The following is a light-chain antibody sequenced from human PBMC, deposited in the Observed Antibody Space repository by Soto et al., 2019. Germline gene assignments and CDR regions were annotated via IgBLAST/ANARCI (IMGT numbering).Light chain of an antibody. Sequence: DIVMTQTPLFSPVTLGQSASISFRSSHSLVHSGGNTYLSWLHQRPGQPPRVLIHKISTRFSGVPDRFSGSGAGTDFTLRISRVEAEDVGIYYCLQATHFPRTFGQGTKVEIK. J-gene: IGKJ1*01. CDR1: HSLVHSGGNTY. CDR3: LQATHFPRT. V-gene: IGKV2-24*01. CDR2: KIS.